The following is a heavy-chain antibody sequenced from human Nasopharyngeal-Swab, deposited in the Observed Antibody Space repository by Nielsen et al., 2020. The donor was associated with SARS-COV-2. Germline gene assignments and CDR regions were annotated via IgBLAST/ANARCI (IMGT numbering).Heavy chain of an antibody. CDR3: ARDRIAAAGDAFDI. CDR1: GFTFSSYV. V-gene: IGHV3-33*01. Sequence: GGSLRLSCAASGFTFSSYVMHWVRQAPGKWLEWVAVIWYDGSNKYYADSVKGRFTISRDNSKNTLYLQMNSLRAEDTAVYYCARDRIAAAGDAFDIWGQGTMVTVSS. D-gene: IGHD6-13*01. CDR2: IWYDGSNK. J-gene: IGHJ3*02.